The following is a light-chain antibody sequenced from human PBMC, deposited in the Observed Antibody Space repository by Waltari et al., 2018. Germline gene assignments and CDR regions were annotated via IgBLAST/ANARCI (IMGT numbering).Light chain of an antibody. Sequence: EIVLTQSPRKLSLSPGERATLSCRASQIVSSSYLAWYQLKPGQAPRLLIFGATSRAGDTPDRFSGRGSGTDFTLTISRLEPEDFAVYYCQLYDISPMYTFGQGTNLQIK. CDR2: GAT. CDR1: QIVSSSY. CDR3: QLYDISPMYT. J-gene: IGKJ2*01. V-gene: IGKV3-20*01.